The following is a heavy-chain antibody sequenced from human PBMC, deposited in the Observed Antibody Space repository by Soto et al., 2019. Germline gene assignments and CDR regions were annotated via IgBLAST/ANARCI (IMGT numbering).Heavy chain of an antibody. CDR3: AKRGYTSTWPYWYFDL. V-gene: IGHV3-23*01. D-gene: IGHD6-13*01. Sequence: EVQLLESGGGLVQPGGSLRLSCAASRFTFSNFGMSWVRQAPGKGLEWVSGIGDSGSATFYTDSVKGRFTISRDNSKNTLFLQMDRLRAEDTSFFYCAKRGYTSTWPYWYFDLWGRGTLVTVFS. J-gene: IGHJ2*01. CDR1: RFTFSNFG. CDR2: IGDSGSAT.